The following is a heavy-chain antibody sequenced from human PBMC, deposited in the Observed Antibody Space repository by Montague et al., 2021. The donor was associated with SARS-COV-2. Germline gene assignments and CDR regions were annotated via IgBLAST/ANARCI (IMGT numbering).Heavy chain of an antibody. V-gene: IGHV4-38-2*02. D-gene: IGHD2-21*02. Sequence: SETLSLTCTVFGYSISSGYFWAWLRQPPGKGLEWIGSIYHAGYIHYNPSLKSRVSISIDTSRNQISLRVTAVAAAVTAVYYCARAPCVGDCNSLAIWFDPWGQGTLVSVSS. J-gene: IGHJ5*02. CDR3: ARAPCVGDCNSLAIWFDP. CDR1: GYSISSGYF. CDR2: IYHAGYI.